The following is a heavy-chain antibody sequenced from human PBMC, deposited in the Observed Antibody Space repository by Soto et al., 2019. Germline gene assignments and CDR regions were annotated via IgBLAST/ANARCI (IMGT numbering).Heavy chain of an antibody. V-gene: IGHV1-2*02. D-gene: IGHD1-26*01. CDR3: ARIKWGLDYYNGMDV. CDR1: GYSFSDYF. Sequence: QVQLVQSGAEVKKSGASVKVSCKAAGYSFSDYFIQWVRQAPGQGLEWVAWINPKTAATNYAKKFQGRVSLTWDTSFSTAYMELTRLRPYDTAVYYCARIKWGLDYYNGMDVWGQGTTVIVSS. J-gene: IGHJ6*02. CDR2: INPKTAAT.